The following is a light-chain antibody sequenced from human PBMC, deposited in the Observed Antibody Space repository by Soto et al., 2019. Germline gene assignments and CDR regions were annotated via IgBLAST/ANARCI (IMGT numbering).Light chain of an antibody. CDR3: QQRSTCPPRT. CDR2: DAS. Sequence: IELTQSPATLSLSLGERATLSCRASQGLXSYFAWYQHKLGQPPRLLIXDASNRATGIPVRFSGSGSGTDFTLIISSMEPADFAVYDCQQRSTCPPRTVGQGTRLEI. J-gene: IGKJ5*01. V-gene: IGKV3-11*01. CDR1: QGLXSY.